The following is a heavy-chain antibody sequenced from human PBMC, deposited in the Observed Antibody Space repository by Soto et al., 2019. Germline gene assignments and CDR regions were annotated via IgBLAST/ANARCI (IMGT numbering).Heavy chain of an antibody. V-gene: IGHV1-69*01. CDR3: ARDARNCPNYFAY. Sequence: QVQLVQSGAEVKKPGSSVKVSCKASGGTFSSYAISWVRQAPGQGLEWMGGIIPIFGTANYAQKFLGRVKITADESTSTAYMELSSMRSEDKAVYYCARDARNCPNYFAYWGHGTLVTVSS. J-gene: IGHJ4*01. CDR2: IIPIFGTA. D-gene: IGHD2-21*01. CDR1: GGTFSSYA.